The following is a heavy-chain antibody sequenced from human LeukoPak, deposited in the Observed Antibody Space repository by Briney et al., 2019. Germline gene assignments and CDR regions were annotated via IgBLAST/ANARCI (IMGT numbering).Heavy chain of an antibody. CDR2: IYYSGST. J-gene: IGHJ4*02. Sequence: PSETLSLTCTVSGGSISSHYWSWVRQPPGKGLEWIGYIYYSGSTKYNPSLKSRVTISVDTSKNQSSLKLSSVTAADTAVYYCARVGGGQQLVASPLYYFDYWGQGTLVTVSS. CDR3: ARVGGGQQLVASPLYYFDY. D-gene: IGHD6-13*01. V-gene: IGHV4-59*11. CDR1: GGSISSHY.